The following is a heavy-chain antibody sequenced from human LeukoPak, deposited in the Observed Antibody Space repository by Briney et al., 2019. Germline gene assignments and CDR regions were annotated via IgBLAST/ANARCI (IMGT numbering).Heavy chain of an antibody. CDR2: IYHSGST. V-gene: IGHV4-4*02. J-gene: IGHJ3*02. CDR3: ARGGIAALRVAFDI. CDR1: GGSISSSNW. Sequence: PSETLSLTCAVSGGSISSSNWWSWVRQPPGKGLEWIGEIYHSGSTNYNPSLKSRVTISVDKSKNQFSLKLSSVTAADTAVYYCARGGIAALRVAFDIWGQGTMVTVSS. D-gene: IGHD6-13*01.